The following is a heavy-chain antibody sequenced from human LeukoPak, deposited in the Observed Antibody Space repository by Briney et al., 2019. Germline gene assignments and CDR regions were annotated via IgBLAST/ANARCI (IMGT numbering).Heavy chain of an antibody. Sequence: PSETLSLTCTVSGGSIDGYYWNWIRRPAGRGLEWIGRIYSKGSTNSNPSLRSRISMSVDTSKSQFSLKVSSVTAADTAVYYCARVSSSSGYYFDYWGQGTLVTVSS. J-gene: IGHJ4*02. CDR2: IYSKGST. CDR3: ARVSSSSGYYFDY. V-gene: IGHV4-4*07. D-gene: IGHD6-19*01. CDR1: GGSIDGYY.